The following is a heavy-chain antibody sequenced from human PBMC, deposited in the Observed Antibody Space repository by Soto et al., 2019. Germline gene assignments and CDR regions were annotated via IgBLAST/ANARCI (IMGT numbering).Heavy chain of an antibody. Sequence: LSLTSSGSAGLMSSNSYYCCSIRHPPGKGLEWIGSIYYSGSTYYNPSLKSRVTISVDTSKNQFSLKLSSVTAADTAVYYCAIQGKVTTQLTYPYSPWSQ. CDR1: AGLMSSNSYY. D-gene: IGHD3-22*01. CDR3: AIQGKVTTQLTYPYSP. V-gene: IGHV4-39*01. CDR2: IYYSGST. J-gene: IGHJ5*02.